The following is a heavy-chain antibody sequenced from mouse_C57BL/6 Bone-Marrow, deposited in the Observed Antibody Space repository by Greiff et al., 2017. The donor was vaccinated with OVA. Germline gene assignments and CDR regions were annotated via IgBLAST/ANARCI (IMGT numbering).Heavy chain of an antibody. J-gene: IGHJ2*01. CDR1: GFNIKDDY. V-gene: IGHV14-4*01. CDR2: IDPENGDP. Sequence: EVQLQESGAELVRPGASVKLSCTASGFNIKDDYMHWVKQRPEQGLEWIGWIDPENGDPEYASKFQGKATITADTYSNTAYLQLSSLTSEDTAVYYCTSYGNFDYWGQGTTLTVSS. D-gene: IGHD2-1*01. CDR3: TSYGNFDY.